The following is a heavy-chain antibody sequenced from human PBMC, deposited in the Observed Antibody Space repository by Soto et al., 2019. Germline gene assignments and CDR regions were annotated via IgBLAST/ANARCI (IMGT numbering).Heavy chain of an antibody. CDR1: GYTFTSYG. V-gene: IGHV1-18*04. CDR2: IRAFNGDT. D-gene: IGHD6-25*01. Sequence: QVQLVQSGNEVKKPGASVNVSCKAFGYTFTSYGFSWVRQVPGQGLEWLGWIRAFNGDTHYAQTMKGRLTVTTETSTTTVHMELRSLTPADTAVYYCTREAGWQRMVPYDWGQGTLVTVS. CDR3: TREAGWQRMVPYD. J-gene: IGHJ4*02.